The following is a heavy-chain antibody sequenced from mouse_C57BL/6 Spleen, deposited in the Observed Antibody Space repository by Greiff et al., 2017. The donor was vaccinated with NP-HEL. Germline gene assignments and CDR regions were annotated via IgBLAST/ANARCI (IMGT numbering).Heavy chain of an antibody. V-gene: IGHV3-6*01. CDR1: GYSITSGYY. Sequence: EVQLQESGPGLVKPSQSLSLTCSVTGYSITSGYYWYWIRQFPGNQREWMGYISYDGSNNYNPSIQYRISITREPSKNQCFLKLNAVTTEDTATYYCARGCDYDWFAYWGQGTLVTVSA. J-gene: IGHJ3*01. CDR3: ARGCDYDWFAY. D-gene: IGHD2-4*01. CDR2: ISYDGSN.